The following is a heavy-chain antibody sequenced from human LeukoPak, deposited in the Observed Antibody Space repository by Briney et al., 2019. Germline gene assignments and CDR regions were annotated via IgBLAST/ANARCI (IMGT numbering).Heavy chain of an antibody. CDR2: IRYDGTNK. V-gene: IGHV3-30*02. D-gene: IGHD2-2*01. CDR1: GFTFSSYV. Sequence: GGSLRLSCAASGFTFSSYVMHWVRQAPGQGLEWVASIRYDGTNKYYADSVKGRFTISRDNSKNTLYLQMNSLRSEDTALYYCVKAPLGSCSSTSCYGFDYWGQGTLVTVSS. CDR3: VKAPLGSCSSTSCYGFDY. J-gene: IGHJ4*02.